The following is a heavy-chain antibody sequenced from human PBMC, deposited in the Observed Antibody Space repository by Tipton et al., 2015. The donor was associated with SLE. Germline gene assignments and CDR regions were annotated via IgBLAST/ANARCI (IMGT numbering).Heavy chain of an antibody. CDR1: GGSFSGYY. D-gene: IGHD7-27*01. CDR2: INHSGST. J-gene: IGHJ4*02. V-gene: IGHV4-34*01. Sequence: LRLSCAVYGGSFSGYYWSWIRQPPGKGLEWIGEINHSGSTNYNPSLKSRVTISVDTSKNQFSLKLSSVTAADMAVYYCARAPLGLWGQGTLVTVSS. CDR3: ARAPLGL.